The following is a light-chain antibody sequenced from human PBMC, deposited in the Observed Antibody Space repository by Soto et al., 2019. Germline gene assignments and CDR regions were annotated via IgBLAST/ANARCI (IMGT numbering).Light chain of an antibody. CDR3: SSYRLSIPPGV. J-gene: IGLJ2*01. CDR1: SSDVGDYNY. CDR2: DVS. Sequence: QSALTQPASVSGSPGQSITISCTGTSSDVGDYNYVSWYQQYPGKAPKLMIYDVSYRPSGVSDRFAGSKSGNTASLTISGLQAEDEADYYCSSYRLSIPPGVFGGGIKLTVL. V-gene: IGLV2-14*01.